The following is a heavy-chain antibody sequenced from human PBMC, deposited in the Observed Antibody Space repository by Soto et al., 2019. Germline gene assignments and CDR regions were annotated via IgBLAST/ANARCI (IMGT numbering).Heavy chain of an antibody. Sequence: QVQLVQSGAEVKKPGASVKVSCKASGYTFTSYAMHWVRQAPGQRLEWMGWINAGNGNTKYSQKFQGRVTITRDTSASTAYMELSSLRSEDTAVYYCARPPMVRGVRFDYWGQGTLVTVSS. D-gene: IGHD3-10*01. CDR2: INAGNGNT. CDR3: ARPPMVRGVRFDY. CDR1: GYTFTSYA. V-gene: IGHV1-3*01. J-gene: IGHJ4*02.